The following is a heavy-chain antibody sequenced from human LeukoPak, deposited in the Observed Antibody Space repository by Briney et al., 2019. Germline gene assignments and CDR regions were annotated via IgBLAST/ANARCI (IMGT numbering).Heavy chain of an antibody. Sequence: GGSLRLSCAASGFTFDDYVMSWVRQAPGKGLEWVSAINWNDGSTKYADSVKSRFTISRDNAKNSLYLQMNSLRAEDTALYYCARGAFYSSGWYENYWGQGTLVTVSS. CDR3: ARGAFYSSGWYENY. D-gene: IGHD6-19*01. J-gene: IGHJ4*02. CDR2: INWNDGST. V-gene: IGHV3-20*04. CDR1: GFTFDDYV.